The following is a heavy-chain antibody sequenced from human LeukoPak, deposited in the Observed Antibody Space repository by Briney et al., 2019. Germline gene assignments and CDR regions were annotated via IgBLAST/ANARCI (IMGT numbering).Heavy chain of an antibody. J-gene: IGHJ4*02. D-gene: IGHD6-13*01. CDR3: TTGYASSWYS. CDR2: IKRQIDGGTT. CDR1: GFTSSSAW. Sequence: GGSLRLSCAASGFTSSSAWMNWVRQAPGKGLEWVGHIKRQIDGGTTDYVAPVHGRFTISRDDSKNTVSAQMNSMKAEDTALYSCTTGYASSWYSWGQGTLVTVSS. V-gene: IGHV3-15*01.